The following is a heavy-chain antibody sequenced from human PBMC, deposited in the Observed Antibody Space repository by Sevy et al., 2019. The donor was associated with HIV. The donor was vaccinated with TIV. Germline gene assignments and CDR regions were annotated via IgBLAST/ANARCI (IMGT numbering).Heavy chain of an antibody. CDR1: GFTFSNYA. J-gene: IGHJ2*01. CDR2: ISGSADAT. V-gene: IGHV3-23*01. Sequence: GGSLRLSCAASGFTFSNYAMSWVRQTPGKGLEWVSAISGSADATYYTDSVKGRFTISRDNSKNTLYLQMNSLRAEDTAVYYCARVTVTTSWYFDLWGRGTLVTVSS. D-gene: IGHD4-17*01. CDR3: ARVTVTTSWYFDL.